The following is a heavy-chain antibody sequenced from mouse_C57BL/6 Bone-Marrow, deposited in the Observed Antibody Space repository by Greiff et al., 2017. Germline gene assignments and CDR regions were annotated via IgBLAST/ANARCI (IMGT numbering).Heavy chain of an antibody. CDR3: VQLWYFDV. D-gene: IGHD4-1*02. Sequence: VQLQQPGAELVKPGASVKLSYWTPWLKQRPGQGLEWIGMIHPSSGSTNYNEKFKSKATLTVYNSSSTAYMQLSSLTSEDSAVYYRVQLWYFDVWGTGTTVTVSA. CDR1: W. CDR2: IHPSSGST. V-gene: IGHV1-64*01. J-gene: IGHJ1*03.